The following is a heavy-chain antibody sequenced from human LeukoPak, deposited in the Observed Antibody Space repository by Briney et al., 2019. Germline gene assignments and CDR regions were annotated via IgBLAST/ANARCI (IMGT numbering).Heavy chain of an antibody. J-gene: IGHJ4*02. V-gene: IGHV3-30*02. Sequence: GGSLRLSCAASGFTFSSYGMHWVCQAPGKGLEWVAFIRYDGSNKYYADSVKGRFTISRDNSKNTLYLQMNSLRAEDTTVYYCAKDYGSSWYGYYFDYWGQGTLVTVSS. CDR1: GFTFSSYG. CDR2: IRYDGSNK. CDR3: AKDYGSSWYGYYFDY. D-gene: IGHD6-13*01.